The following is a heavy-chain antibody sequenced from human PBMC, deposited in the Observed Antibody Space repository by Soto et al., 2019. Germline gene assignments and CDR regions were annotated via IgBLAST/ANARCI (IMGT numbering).Heavy chain of an antibody. CDR3: AGDGQPYGDYDPYYYGMDV. V-gene: IGHV4-31*03. J-gene: IGHJ6*02. CDR2: IYYSGST. Sequence: SETLSLTCTVSGGSISSGGYYWSWIRQHPGKGLEWIGYIYYSGSTYYNPSLKSRVTISVDTSKNQFSLKLSSVTAADTAVYYCAGDGQPYGDYDPYYYGMDVWGQGTTVTVSS. D-gene: IGHD4-17*01. CDR1: GGSISSGGYY.